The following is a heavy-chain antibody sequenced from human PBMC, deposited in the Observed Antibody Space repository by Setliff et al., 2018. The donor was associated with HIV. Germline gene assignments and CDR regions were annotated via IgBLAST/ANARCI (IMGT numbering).Heavy chain of an antibody. CDR2: IYYSGST. CDR3: ARGYPVSYYYYMDV. V-gene: IGHV4-31*03. D-gene: IGHD3-16*02. CDR1: GGSISSGGYY. J-gene: IGHJ6*03. Sequence: SETLSLTCTVSGGSISSGGYYWSWIRQQPGKGLEWIGYIYYSGSTYYNPSLKSRVTMSVDTSKNQFSLKLSSVTAADTAVYYCARGYPVSYYYYMDVWGKGTTVTVSS.